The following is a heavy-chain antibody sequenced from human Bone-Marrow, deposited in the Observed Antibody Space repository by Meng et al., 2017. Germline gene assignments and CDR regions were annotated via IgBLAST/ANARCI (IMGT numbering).Heavy chain of an antibody. J-gene: IGHJ4*02. CDR1: GFTFSSYA. CDR3: AKFLFVGLDTAMVKSDY. CDR2: ISGSGGST. V-gene: IGHV3-23*01. Sequence: GESLKISCAASGFTFSSYAMSWVRQAPGKGLEWVSAISGSGGSTYYADSVKGRFTISRDNSKNTLYLQMNRLRAEDTAVYYCAKFLFVGLDTAMVKSDYSSQGS. D-gene: IGHD5-18*01.